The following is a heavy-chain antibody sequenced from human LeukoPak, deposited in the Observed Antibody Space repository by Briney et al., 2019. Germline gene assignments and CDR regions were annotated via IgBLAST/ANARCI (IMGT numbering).Heavy chain of an antibody. Sequence: GESLKISCEGSGYTFTSYWIGWVRQMPGKGLEWMGIIYPGDSDTTYSPSFQGQVTTSADKSISTAYLQWSSLKASDTAMYYCARTRAERWVGRDDAFDIWGQGTMVTVSS. CDR2: IYPGDSDT. D-gene: IGHD4-23*01. J-gene: IGHJ3*02. CDR1: GYTFTSYW. CDR3: ARTRAERWVGRDDAFDI. V-gene: IGHV5-51*01.